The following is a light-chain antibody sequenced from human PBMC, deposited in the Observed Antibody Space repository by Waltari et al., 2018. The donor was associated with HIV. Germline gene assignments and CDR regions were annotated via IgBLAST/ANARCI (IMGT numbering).Light chain of an antibody. J-gene: IGLJ3*02. V-gene: IGLV1-47*01. CDR2: SDT. CDR3: ATWDDSLSAWV. Sequence: HSLLTQPPSTSAAPGPRVTISCSGTRSYLDTTSVFRYQQVPGAAPNLVIYSDTNRPSGVPDRFSGSKSGTSASLTISALRSEDEAVYYCATWDDSLSAWVFGGGTKVTVL. CDR1: RSYLDTTS.